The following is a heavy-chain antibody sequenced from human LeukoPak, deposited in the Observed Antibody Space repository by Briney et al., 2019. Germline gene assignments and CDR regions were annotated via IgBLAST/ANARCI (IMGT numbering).Heavy chain of an antibody. CDR3: ARGGSPPEALGDTFDI. D-gene: IGHD1-26*01. V-gene: IGHV3-48*04. Sequence: PGGSLRLSCAASGFTFTTYNMNWVRQAPGKGLEWVSYISPSSTTIYYTDSVKGRFTISRDNANNSLYLHMNSLRAGDTAVYYCARGGSPPEALGDTFDIWGQGTRVTVSS. CDR2: ISPSSTTI. CDR1: GFTFTTYN. J-gene: IGHJ3*02.